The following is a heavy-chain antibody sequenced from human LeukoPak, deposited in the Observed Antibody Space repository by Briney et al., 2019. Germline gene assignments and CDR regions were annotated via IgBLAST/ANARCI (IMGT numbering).Heavy chain of an antibody. D-gene: IGHD3-10*01. Sequence: ASVKVSCKASGYTFTGYYMHWVRQAPGQGLEWMGIINPSGGSTSYAQKFQGRVTMTRDTSTSTVYMELSSLRSEDAAVYYCARSYGSGSHFDYWGQGTLVTVSS. V-gene: IGHV1-46*01. CDR1: GYTFTGYY. J-gene: IGHJ4*02. CDR3: ARSYGSGSHFDY. CDR2: INPSGGST.